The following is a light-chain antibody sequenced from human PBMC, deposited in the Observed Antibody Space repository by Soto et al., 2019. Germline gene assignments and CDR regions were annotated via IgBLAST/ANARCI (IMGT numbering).Light chain of an antibody. CDR3: HPYET. CDR1: QSVSRSY. J-gene: IGKJ1*01. CDR2: GAS. V-gene: IGKV3-20*01. Sequence: EIVLTQSPGTLSLSPGDRATLSCRASQSVSRSYLGWYQQKPGQAPRLLMYGASIRAAGVPDRFSGSGSGTEFTLTTSRLEPEDFTVYYCHPYETLRQGPKVDIK.